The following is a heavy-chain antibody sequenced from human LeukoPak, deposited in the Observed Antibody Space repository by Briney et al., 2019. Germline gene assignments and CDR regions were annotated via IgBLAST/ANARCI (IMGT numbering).Heavy chain of an antibody. Sequence: SETLSLTCTVSGGSISSSSYYWGWIRQPPGKGLEWIGSIYYSGSTYYNPSLKSRVTISVDTSKNQFSLKLSSVTAADTAVHYCAGGWYLDNIYYYYGMDVWGQGTTVTVSS. V-gene: IGHV4-39*01. CDR1: GGSISSSSYY. CDR2: IYYSGST. CDR3: AGGWYLDNIYYYYGMDV. D-gene: IGHD6-19*01. J-gene: IGHJ6*02.